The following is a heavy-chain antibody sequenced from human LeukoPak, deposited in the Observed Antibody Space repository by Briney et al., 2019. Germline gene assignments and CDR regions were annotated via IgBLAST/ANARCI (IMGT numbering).Heavy chain of an antibody. CDR1: GGSIYTSSYY. V-gene: IGHV4-39*07. J-gene: IGHJ3*02. D-gene: IGHD4-17*01. CDR3: AREDGDYPHAFDI. Sequence: SETLSLTCSVSGGSIYTSSYYWVWIRQPPGKGLEWIGEINHTGSTNYNPSLKSRVTISVDTSKNQFSLKLSSVTAADTAVYYCAREDGDYPHAFDIWGQGTMVTVSS. CDR2: INHTGST.